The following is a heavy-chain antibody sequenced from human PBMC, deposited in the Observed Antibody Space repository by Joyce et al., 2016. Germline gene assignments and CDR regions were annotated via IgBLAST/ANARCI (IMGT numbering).Heavy chain of an antibody. CDR2: IKPNSGGT. Sequence: QVQLVQSGAEVKKPGASVKVSCKASGYTFTGHYMHWVRQAPGQGLEWMGWIKPNSGGTNYAQKFQGRVTMTRDTSISTGYMELSRLRSDDTAVYYCARHGSGMNGGGDYWGQGTLVTVSS. D-gene: IGHD3-10*01. V-gene: IGHV1-2*02. CDR3: ARHGSGMNGGGDY. CDR1: GYTFTGHY. J-gene: IGHJ4*02.